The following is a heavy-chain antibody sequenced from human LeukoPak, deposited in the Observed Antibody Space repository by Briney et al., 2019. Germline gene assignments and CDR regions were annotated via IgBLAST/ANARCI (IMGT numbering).Heavy chain of an antibody. CDR3: ARDLTDYYELDY. J-gene: IGHJ4*02. D-gene: IGHD3-22*01. V-gene: IGHV4-4*07. CDR2: VYTSGST. CDR1: GGSISSYY. Sequence: PSETLSLTCTVSGGSISSYYWSWVRQPAGKGLEWIGRVYTSGSTNYNPSLKSRVTMSVDTSKNQFSLKLSSVTAADTAMYYCARDLTDYYELDYWGQGTLVTVSS.